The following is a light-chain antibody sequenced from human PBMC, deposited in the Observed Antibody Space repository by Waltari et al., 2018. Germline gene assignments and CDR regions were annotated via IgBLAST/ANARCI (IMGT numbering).Light chain of an antibody. Sequence: SYELTQPPSVSVSPGQTARITCSGDALPKQYAYWYQQKPDQAPVLLIYKNSGRPSGIPGRFSGSSSGTTVTLTISGVQADDEADYYCQSADSSGTQGVFGTGTKVTVL. CDR1: ALPKQY. CDR3: QSADSSGTQGV. CDR2: KNS. V-gene: IGLV3-25*03. J-gene: IGLJ1*01.